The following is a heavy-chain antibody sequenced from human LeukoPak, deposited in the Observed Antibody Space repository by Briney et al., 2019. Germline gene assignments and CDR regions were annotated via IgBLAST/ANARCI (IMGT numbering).Heavy chain of an antibody. D-gene: IGHD2-21*02. J-gene: IGHJ4*02. Sequence: PGGSLRLSCAASGFTFSSYAITWVRQAPGKGLEWVSAISGSGGTTWYADSVKGRFSISRDNSKNTLSLQMNSLRAEDTAVYYCARWDCGGGDCYLFDYWGQGTLVTVSS. V-gene: IGHV3-23*01. CDR1: GFTFSSYA. CDR2: ISGSGGTT. CDR3: ARWDCGGGDCYLFDY.